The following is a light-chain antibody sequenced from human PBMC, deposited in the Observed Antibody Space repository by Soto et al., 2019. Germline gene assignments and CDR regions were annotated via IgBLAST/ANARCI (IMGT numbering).Light chain of an antibody. Sequence: QSVLTQPASVSGSPGQSITISCTGTSSDVGGYDYVSWYQHHPGKATKLMNYDVSNRPSGVSNSFSGSKSGNTASLTISGLQAEDEADYYCSSYTSSSLYVFGTGTKVTVL. CDR1: SSDVGGYDY. CDR3: SSYTSSSLYV. V-gene: IGLV2-14*03. J-gene: IGLJ1*01. CDR2: DVS.